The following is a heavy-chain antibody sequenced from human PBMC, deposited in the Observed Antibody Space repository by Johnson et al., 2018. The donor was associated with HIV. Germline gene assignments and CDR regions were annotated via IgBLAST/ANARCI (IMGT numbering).Heavy chain of an antibody. CDR3: AREVGYSDAFDI. Sequence: VQVVESGGGFVQPGGSLRLSCAASGFTFSTYAMHWVRQAPGKGLEWVAVISYDGSNKYYADSVKGRFTISRDNSKNTLYLQMNSLRAEDTAVYYCAREVGYSDAFDIWGQGTMVTVSS. J-gene: IGHJ3*02. CDR2: ISYDGSNK. CDR1: GFTFSTYA. V-gene: IGHV3-30-3*01. D-gene: IGHD2-15*01.